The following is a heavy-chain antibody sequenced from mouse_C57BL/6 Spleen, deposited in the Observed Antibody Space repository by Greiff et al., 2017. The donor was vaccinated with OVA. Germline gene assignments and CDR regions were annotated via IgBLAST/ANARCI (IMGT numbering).Heavy chain of an antibody. V-gene: IGHV1-69*01. Sequence: QVQLQQPGAELVMPGASVKLSCTASGYTFTSYWMHWVQQTPGQGLEWIGDIGPSDSYTNYNQKFKGKSTLTVDKSNSTAYMQLSRLISEDTAVYYSARRYFCYGSMVFDYWGKGTTLTVSS. CDR3: ARRYFCYGSMVFDY. CDR2: IGPSDSYT. D-gene: IGHD1-1*01. CDR1: GYTFTSYW. J-gene: IGHJ2*01.